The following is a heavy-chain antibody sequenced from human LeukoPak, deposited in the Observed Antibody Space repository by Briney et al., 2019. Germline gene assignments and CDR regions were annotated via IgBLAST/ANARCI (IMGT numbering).Heavy chain of an antibody. D-gene: IGHD3-9*01. Sequence: PSETLSLTCAVYGGSFSGYYWSWIRQPPGKGLEWIGEINHSGSTNYNPSLKSRVTKSVDTSKNQFSLKLSSVTAADTAVYYCARSFDYRGYFDYWGQGTLVTVSS. CDR3: ARSFDYRGYFDY. V-gene: IGHV4-34*01. J-gene: IGHJ4*02. CDR2: INHSGST. CDR1: GGSFSGYY.